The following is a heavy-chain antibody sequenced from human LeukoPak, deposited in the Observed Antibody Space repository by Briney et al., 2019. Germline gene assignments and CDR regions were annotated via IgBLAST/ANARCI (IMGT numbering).Heavy chain of an antibody. V-gene: IGHV3-43*02. CDR3: ARGSETSGWYDY. CDR1: GFIFDNYA. J-gene: IGHJ4*02. Sequence: GGSLRLSCAAPGFIFDNYAIHWVRQAPGKGLEWVSLISGDGGSTFYADSVRGRFTISRDNTGKSLSLQMSSLRSEDTALYYCARGSETSGWYDYWGQGTLVTVSS. CDR2: ISGDGGST. D-gene: IGHD6-19*01.